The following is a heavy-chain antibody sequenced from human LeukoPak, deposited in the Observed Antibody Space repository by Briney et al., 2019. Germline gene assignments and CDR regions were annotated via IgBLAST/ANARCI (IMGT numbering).Heavy chain of an antibody. Sequence: SETLSLTCTVSGGSISSSSYYWGWIRQPPGKGLEWIGYIYYSGSTYYNPSLKSRVTMSVDTSKNQFSLKLSSVTAVDTAVYYCAKKISGMYYFDYWGQGTLVTVSS. CDR1: GGSISSSSYY. CDR2: IYYSGST. CDR3: AKKISGMYYFDY. J-gene: IGHJ4*02. V-gene: IGHV4-39*07.